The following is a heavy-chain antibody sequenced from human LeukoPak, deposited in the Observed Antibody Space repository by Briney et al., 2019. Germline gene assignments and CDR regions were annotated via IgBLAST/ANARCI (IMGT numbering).Heavy chain of an antibody. V-gene: IGHV3-30*18. Sequence: GGSLRLSCAASGFTFSSYDMHWVRQAPGKGLEWVAVISYDGSNKYYADSVKGRFTISRDNSKNTLYLQMNSLRAEDTAVYYCAKDYDFWSGYLDYWGQGTLVTVSS. CDR3: AKDYDFWSGYLDY. CDR1: GFTFSSYD. CDR2: ISYDGSNK. D-gene: IGHD3-3*01. J-gene: IGHJ4*02.